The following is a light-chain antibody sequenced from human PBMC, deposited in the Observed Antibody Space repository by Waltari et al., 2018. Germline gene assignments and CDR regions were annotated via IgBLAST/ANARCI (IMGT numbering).Light chain of an antibody. CDR2: GAS. Sequence: EIELTQSPATLSASPGARVTPSCRASQGISNNLVWYQHKPGQSPRLLIYGASARATGVPERFSGSGYRTEFTLTISSLQSEDFAVYYCQHYNNRPPYSFGQGTKLDIK. V-gene: IGKV3-15*01. CDR3: QHYNNRPPYS. J-gene: IGKJ2*03. CDR1: QGISNN.